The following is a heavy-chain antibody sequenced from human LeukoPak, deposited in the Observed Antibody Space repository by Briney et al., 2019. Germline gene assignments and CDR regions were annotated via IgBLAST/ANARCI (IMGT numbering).Heavy chain of an antibody. D-gene: IGHD6-13*01. CDR2: IKQDGSEK. J-gene: IGHJ4*02. Sequence: SGGSLRLSCAASGFTFSGYWMSWVRQAPGKGLEWVSNIKQDGSEKYYVDSVKGRFTISRDNDKNSLYLQMNSLRAEDTAVYYCARVTGSSSWYPYYFDYWGQGTLVTVSS. CDR1: GFTFSGYW. V-gene: IGHV3-7*01. CDR3: ARVTGSSSWYPYYFDY.